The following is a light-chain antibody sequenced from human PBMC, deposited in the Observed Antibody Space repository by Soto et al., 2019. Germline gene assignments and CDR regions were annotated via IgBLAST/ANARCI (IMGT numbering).Light chain of an antibody. J-gene: IGKJ2*01. CDR1: QSVGIN. CDR2: DAS. CDR3: QQYAGSLYT. Sequence: EIVMTQSPVTLSVSPGERATLSCTASQSVGINLAWYQQKPGQAPSLLIYDASTRAYGIPDRFSGSGSGTDFSLTISRLEPEDFAVYYCQQYAGSLYTFAQGTKVDIK. V-gene: IGKV3-20*01.